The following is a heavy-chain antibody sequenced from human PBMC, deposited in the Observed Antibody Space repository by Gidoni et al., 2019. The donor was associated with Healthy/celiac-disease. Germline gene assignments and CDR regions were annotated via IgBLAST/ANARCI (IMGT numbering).Heavy chain of an antibody. D-gene: IGHD4-17*01. V-gene: IGHV4-39*01. J-gene: IGHJ4*02. Sequence: LQLQESGPGLVKPSETLSLTCPVSGGSFSSSSYYWGWIRQPPGKGLEWIGSIYYSGSTYYNPSLKSRVTISVDTSKNQFSLKLSSVTAADTAVYYCASQNDYGGNSAYWGQGTLVTVSS. CDR2: IYYSGST. CDR1: GGSFSSSSYY. CDR3: ASQNDYGGNSAY.